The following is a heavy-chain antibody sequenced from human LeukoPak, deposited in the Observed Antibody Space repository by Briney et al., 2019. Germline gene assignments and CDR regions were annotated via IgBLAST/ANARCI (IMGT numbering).Heavy chain of an antibody. J-gene: IGHJ6*02. CDR2: ISYDGSNK. Sequence: GGSLRLSCAASGFTFSSYAMHWVRQAPGKGLEWVAVISYDGSNKYYADSVKGRFTISRDNSKNTLYLQMSNLRAEDTAVYFCARGGGLDVWGQGATVTVSS. D-gene: IGHD3-16*01. V-gene: IGHV3-30-3*01. CDR1: GFTFSSYA. CDR3: ARGGGLDV.